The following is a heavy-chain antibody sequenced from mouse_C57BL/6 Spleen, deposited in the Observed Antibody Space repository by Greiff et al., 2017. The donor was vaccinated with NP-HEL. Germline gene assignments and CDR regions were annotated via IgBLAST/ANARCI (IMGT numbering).Heavy chain of an antibody. J-gene: IGHJ4*01. CDR2: INPNYGTT. CDR1: GYSFTDYN. V-gene: IGHV1-39*01. D-gene: IGHD3-1*01. Sequence: EVKLMESGPELVKPGASVKISCKASGYSFTDYNMNWVKQSNGKSLEWIGVINPNYGTTSYNQKFKGKATLTVDQSSSTAYMQLNSLTSEDAAVYYCARGLIRYYAMDYWGQGTSVTVSS. CDR3: ARGLIRYYAMDY.